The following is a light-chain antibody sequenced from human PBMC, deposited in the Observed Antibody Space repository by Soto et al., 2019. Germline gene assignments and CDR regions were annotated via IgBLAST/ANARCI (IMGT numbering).Light chain of an antibody. J-gene: IGKJ1*01. CDR3: QQYGDSPRS. V-gene: IGKV1-5*03. Sequence: DIQMTQSPSTLSASVGDRVTITCRASRTVSNWLAWYQHQPGRAPRLLISRASSRATGIPDRFSGSGSGTEFTLTISRLEPEDFAVYYCQQYGDSPRSFGQGTKVDI. CDR2: RAS. CDR1: RTVSNW.